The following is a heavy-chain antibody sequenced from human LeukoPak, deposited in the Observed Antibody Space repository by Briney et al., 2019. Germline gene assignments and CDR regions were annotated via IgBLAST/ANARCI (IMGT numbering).Heavy chain of an antibody. CDR1: GGTFSSYA. Sequence: GASVKVSCKASGGTFSSYAISWVRQAPGQGLEWMGGIIPIFGTANYAQKFQGRVTITADESTSTAYMELSSLRSEDTAVYYCARVLSTYYYCYMDVWGKGTTVTISS. V-gene: IGHV1-69*13. J-gene: IGHJ6*03. CDR3: ARVLSTYYYCYMDV. CDR2: IIPIFGTA.